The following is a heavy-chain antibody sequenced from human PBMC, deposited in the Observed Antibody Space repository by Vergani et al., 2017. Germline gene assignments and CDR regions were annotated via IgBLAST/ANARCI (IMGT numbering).Heavy chain of an antibody. CDR3: TRQTEMATIRGDAFDI. V-gene: IGHV3-73*01. D-gene: IGHD5-24*01. J-gene: IGHJ3*02. CDR1: GFTFSGSA. CDR2: IRSKANSYAT. Sequence: VQLVESGGGVVQPGGSLKLSCAASGFTFSGSAMHWVRQASGKGLEWVGRIRSKANSYATAYAASVKGRFTISRDDSKNTAYLQMNSLKTEDTAVYYCTRQTEMATIRGDAFDIWGQGTMVTVSS.